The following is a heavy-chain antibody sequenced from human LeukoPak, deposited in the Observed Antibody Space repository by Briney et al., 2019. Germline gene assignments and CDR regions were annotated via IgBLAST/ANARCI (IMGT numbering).Heavy chain of an antibody. CDR2: IREDGSEK. CDR3: ARRQGSWYPFDY. Sequence: GGSLRLSCAASGFTFSSYWMIWVRQAPGKGLEWVANIREDGSEKYYVDSVKGRFTISRDNAKNSLYLQMNSLRAEDTAVYYCARRQGSWYPFDYWGQGTLVTVSS. V-gene: IGHV3-7*03. D-gene: IGHD6-13*01. J-gene: IGHJ4*02. CDR1: GFTFSSYW.